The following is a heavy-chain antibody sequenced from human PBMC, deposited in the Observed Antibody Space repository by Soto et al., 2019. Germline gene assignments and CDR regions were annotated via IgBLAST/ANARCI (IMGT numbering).Heavy chain of an antibody. CDR3: ARYYDSSGPDL. CDR2: IPSTSIPI. Sequence: EFHLVESGGGLLQPGGSLSLSCAASGFTFIPYNMVGVRQAPGKGLEWLSYIPSTSIPIYYANSVKGRFTISRDNAKNSLYLQMNSLRAEDTAVYYCARYYDSSGPDLWGRGTLVTVSS. D-gene: IGHD3-22*01. V-gene: IGHV3-48*01. J-gene: IGHJ2*01. CDR1: GFTFIPYN.